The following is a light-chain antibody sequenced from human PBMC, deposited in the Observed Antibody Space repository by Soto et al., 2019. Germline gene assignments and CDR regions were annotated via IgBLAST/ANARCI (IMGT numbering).Light chain of an antibody. Sequence: ETVLTQSPGTLSLSPGERATLSCRASQSVRSSYLAWYQQKPGQTPRLLIYGASSRATGIPDRFSGSGSGTDFTLTISRLEPEDFAVYFCQLYSSPPATFGQGTKVEIK. CDR2: GAS. CDR1: QSVRSSY. CDR3: QLYSSPPAT. J-gene: IGKJ1*01. V-gene: IGKV3-20*01.